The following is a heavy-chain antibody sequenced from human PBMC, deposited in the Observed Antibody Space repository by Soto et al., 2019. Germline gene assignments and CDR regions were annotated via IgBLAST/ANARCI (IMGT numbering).Heavy chain of an antibody. Sequence: EVQLVESGGGLVQPGGSLRLSCAASGFTFRSYWMSWVRQAPGEGLEWVANIKQDGSEKYYVDSVKGRFTISRDNAKNSLYLQMNSLRAEDMAVYYCTRDFFMHTGSLSNGIDYWGQGTLVTVSS. J-gene: IGHJ4*02. CDR1: GFTFRSYW. D-gene: IGHD3-16*01. CDR2: IKQDGSEK. V-gene: IGHV3-7*03. CDR3: TRDFFMHTGSLSNGIDY.